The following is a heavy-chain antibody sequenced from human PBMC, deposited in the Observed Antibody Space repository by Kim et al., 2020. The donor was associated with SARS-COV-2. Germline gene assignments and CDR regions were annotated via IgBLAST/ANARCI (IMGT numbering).Heavy chain of an antibody. Sequence: GGSLRLSCVASGVSFSTYNTNWVRQAPGKGLEWVSSISSSSRRIYYADSVKGRFTVSRDNDQSSLYLQMDNLRTDDTAVYFCARDRGSGTRNQYYGMDVWGQGTTVTVSS. CDR2: ISSSSRRI. CDR3: ARDRGSGTRNQYYGMDV. CDR1: GVSFSTYN. D-gene: IGHD3-16*01. V-gene: IGHV3-21*01. J-gene: IGHJ6*02.